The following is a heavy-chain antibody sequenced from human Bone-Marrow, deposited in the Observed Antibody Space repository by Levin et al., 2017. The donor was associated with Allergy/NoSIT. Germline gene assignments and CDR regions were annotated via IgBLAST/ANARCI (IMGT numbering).Heavy chain of an antibody. D-gene: IGHD1-26*01. CDR1: GVTFGSYA. CDR2: IIPLFGST. Sequence: KISCKASGVTFGSYAISWVRQAPGQGLEWMGGIIPLFGSTNYAQHFQGRVTITADESTTTAYMELSSLTSDDTAVYYCARWGPTWSPTYYYYAMDVWGQGTTVTVSS. V-gene: IGHV1-69*01. J-gene: IGHJ6*02. CDR3: ARWGPTWSPTYYYYAMDV.